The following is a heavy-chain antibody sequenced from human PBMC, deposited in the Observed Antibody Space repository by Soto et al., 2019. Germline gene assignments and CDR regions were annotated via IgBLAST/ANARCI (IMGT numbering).Heavy chain of an antibody. J-gene: IGHJ4*02. CDR2: IYYSGST. V-gene: IGHV4-59*01. D-gene: IGHD2-15*01. Sequence: QVQLQESGPGLVKPSETLSLTCTVSGGSISSYYWSWIRQPPGKGLEWIGYIYYSGSTNYNPSLKSRVTISLDTSKNQFSLKLTSVTAADTAVYYCARGYCSGGSCYRFNFDQWGLGTLVTVSS. CDR1: GGSISSYY. CDR3: ARGYCSGGSCYRFNFDQ.